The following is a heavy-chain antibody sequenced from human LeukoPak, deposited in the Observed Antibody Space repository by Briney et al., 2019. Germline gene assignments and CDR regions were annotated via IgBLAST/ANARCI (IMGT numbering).Heavy chain of an antibody. Sequence: SETLSLTCTVSGGSISSGGYYWSWIRQHPGKGLEWIGYMYYSGSTYYTPSLTTRVPISVDTSKNQFSLKLSSVTAADTAVYYCARDRLNTIVVPPNTYYYYYYGMDVWGQGTTVTVSS. CDR2: MYYSGST. J-gene: IGHJ6*02. D-gene: IGHD2-2*01. CDR1: GGSISSGGYY. CDR3: ARDRLNTIVVPPNTYYYYYYGMDV. V-gene: IGHV4-31*03.